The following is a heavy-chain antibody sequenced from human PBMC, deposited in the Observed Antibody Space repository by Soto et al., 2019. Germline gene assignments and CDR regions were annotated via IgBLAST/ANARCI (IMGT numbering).Heavy chain of an antibody. J-gene: IGHJ4*02. CDR2: IYPGNSNT. CDR1: GYSFTNYW. V-gene: IGHV5-51*03. Sequence: GESLKISCKGSGYSFTNYWIGWVRPMPGTGLEWMGIIYPGNSNTRYSPSFEGQVTMSADKSISTAYLQWSSLRASDTAIYFCARPSDVGLASSFEYWGQGTQVTVS. CDR3: ARPSDVGLASSFEY.